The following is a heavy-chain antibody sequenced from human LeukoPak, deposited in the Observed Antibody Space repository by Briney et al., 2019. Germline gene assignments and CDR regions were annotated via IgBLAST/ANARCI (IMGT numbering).Heavy chain of an antibody. J-gene: IGHJ3*02. CDR2: INHSGST. D-gene: IGHD2-2*01. CDR3: QGYCSSTSCYPSSVAAFDI. Sequence: PSETLSLTCAVYGGSFSGYYWSWIRQPPGKGLEWIGEINHSGSTNYNPSLKSRVTISVDTSKNQFSLKLSSVTAADTAVYYCQGYCSSTSCYPSSVAAFDIWGQGTMVTASS. CDR1: GGSFSGYY. V-gene: IGHV4-34*01.